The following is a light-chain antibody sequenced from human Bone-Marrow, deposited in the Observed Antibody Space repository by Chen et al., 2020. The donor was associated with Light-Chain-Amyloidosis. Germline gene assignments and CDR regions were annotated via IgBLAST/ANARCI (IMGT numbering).Light chain of an antibody. CDR2: DVN. CDR1: HSAVGGYNY. J-gene: IGLJ2*01. V-gene: IGLV2-11*01. Sequence: QSALTQPRSVSGSPGQSVTLSCTGTHSAVGGYNYVSWYQQYPGKAPKLMIYDVNKRPSGVPDRFSGSKSGITASLTNAGLQAEDEADYYCYSYAGSYTLFGGGTKLNVL. CDR3: YSYAGSYTL.